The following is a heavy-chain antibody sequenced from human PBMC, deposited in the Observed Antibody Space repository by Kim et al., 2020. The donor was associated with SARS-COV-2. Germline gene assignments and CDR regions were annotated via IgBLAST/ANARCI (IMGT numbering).Heavy chain of an antibody. CDR2: IYYSGST. CDR1: GGSISSSNYY. Sequence: SETLSLTCTVSGGSISSSNYYWGWIRQPPGKGLEWIGSIYYSGSTYYNPSLKSRVTISVDTSKNQFSLKLSSVTAADTAVYYCARRNSAYGFDIWGQGTMVTVSS. J-gene: IGHJ3*02. V-gene: IGHV4-39*01. D-gene: IGHD1-26*01. CDR3: ARRNSAYGFDI.